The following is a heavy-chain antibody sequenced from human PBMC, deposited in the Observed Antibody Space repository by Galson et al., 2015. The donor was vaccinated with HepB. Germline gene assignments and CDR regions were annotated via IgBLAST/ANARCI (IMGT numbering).Heavy chain of an antibody. J-gene: IGHJ6*02. CDR1: GFTFSNAW. CDR2: IKSKTDGGTT. D-gene: IGHD6-13*01. CDR3: TTAQQLVRNYYYYGMDV. Sequence: SLRLSCAASGFTFSNAWMSWVRQAPGKGLEWVGRIKSKTDGGTTDYAAPVKGRFTISRDDSKNTLYLQMNSLKTEDTAVYYCTTAQQLVRNYYYYGMDVWGQGTRSPSP. V-gene: IGHV3-15*01.